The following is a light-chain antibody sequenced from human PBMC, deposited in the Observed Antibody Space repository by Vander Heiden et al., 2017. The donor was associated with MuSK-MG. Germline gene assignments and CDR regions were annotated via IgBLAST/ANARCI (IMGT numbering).Light chain of an antibody. CDR3: QQYNNWPAGT. J-gene: IGKJ1*01. CDR2: GAS. V-gene: IGKV3-15*01. CDR1: QSVSSN. Sequence: EIVMTQSPATLSVSPGERATLYCRASQSVSSNLAWYQQKPGQAPRLLIYGASTRATGIPARFSGSGSGTEFTLTISSLQSEDFAVYYCQQYNNWPAGTFGQGTKVEIK.